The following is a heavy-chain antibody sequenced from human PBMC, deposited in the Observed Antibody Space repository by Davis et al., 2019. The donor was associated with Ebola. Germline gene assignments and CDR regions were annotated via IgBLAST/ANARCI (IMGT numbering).Heavy chain of an antibody. V-gene: IGHV1-2*04. Sequence: ASVKVSCKASGYTFTGYYMHWVRQAPGQGLEWMGWINPNSGGTNYAQKFQGWVTMTRDTSISTAYMELSRLRSDDTAVYYCARELRFLEWLQNYYYYGMDVWGQGTTVTVSS. D-gene: IGHD3-3*01. CDR2: INPNSGGT. CDR3: ARELRFLEWLQNYYYYGMDV. J-gene: IGHJ6*02. CDR1: GYTFTGYY.